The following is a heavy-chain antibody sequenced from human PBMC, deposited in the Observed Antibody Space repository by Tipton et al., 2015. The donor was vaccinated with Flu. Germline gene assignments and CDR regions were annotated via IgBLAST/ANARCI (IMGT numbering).Heavy chain of an antibody. CDR3: ARHREYAYGYLFDF. Sequence: LRLSCSVSGGSMDSYFWSWIRQPPGKGLEWVGYIYYNGSSNYNPSLKSRVAMSVDTSKRQFSLNLRSVTAADTAVHYCARHREYAYGYLFDFWGQGTPVTVSS. J-gene: IGHJ4*02. V-gene: IGHV4-59*01. CDR1: GGSMDSYF. D-gene: IGHD5-18*01. CDR2: IYYNGSS.